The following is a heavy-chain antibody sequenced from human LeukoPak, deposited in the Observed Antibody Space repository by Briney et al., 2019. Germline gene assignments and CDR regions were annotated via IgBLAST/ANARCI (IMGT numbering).Heavy chain of an antibody. CDR2: IKEDGSEK. J-gene: IGHJ6*04. Sequence: GGSLRLSCATSGFTFSDYLMTWVRQAPGKGLEWVANIKEDGSEKYYVDSVKGRFTISRDNSKNTLYLQMKSLRAEDTAVYYCAREFEVAGLAMDVWGKGTTVTVSS. CDR3: AREFEVAGLAMDV. D-gene: IGHD6-19*01. CDR1: GFTFSDYL. V-gene: IGHV3-7*03.